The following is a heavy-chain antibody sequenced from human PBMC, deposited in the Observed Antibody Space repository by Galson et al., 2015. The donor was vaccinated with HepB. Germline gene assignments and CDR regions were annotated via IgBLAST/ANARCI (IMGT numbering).Heavy chain of an antibody. CDR1: GFTFSSYA. Sequence: SLRLSCAASGFTFSSYAMSWVRQAPGKGLEWVSAISSSGGSTYYADSVKGRFTISRDNSKNTLYLQMNSLRAEDTAVYYCAKKYCSSTSCSGMDVWGQGTTVTVSS. V-gene: IGHV3-23*01. D-gene: IGHD2-2*01. J-gene: IGHJ6*02. CDR2: ISSSGGST. CDR3: AKKYCSSTSCSGMDV.